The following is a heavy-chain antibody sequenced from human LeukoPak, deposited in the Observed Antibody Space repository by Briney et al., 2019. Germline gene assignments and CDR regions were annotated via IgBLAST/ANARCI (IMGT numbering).Heavy chain of an antibody. V-gene: IGHV3-23*01. CDR1: GFTFYMYA. CDR2: MCGTAGCT. Sequence: PGGSLRLSCAASGFTFYMYAMSWVRQAPGKGLEWVASMCGTAGCTFYPDSVKGRFTISRDNSKNILYLQMNSLRAEDTAIYYCAKDRPNFYENSGHYYRRDGDSWGQGTLVTVS. CDR3: AKDRPNFYENSGHYYRRDGDS. J-gene: IGHJ5*01. D-gene: IGHD3-22*01.